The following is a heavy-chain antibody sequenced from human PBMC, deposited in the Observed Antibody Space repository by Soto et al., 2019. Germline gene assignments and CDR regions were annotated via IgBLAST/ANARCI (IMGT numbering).Heavy chain of an antibody. J-gene: IGHJ4*02. V-gene: IGHV3-33*01. Sequence: QVQLVESGGGVVQPGRSLRLSCAASGFTFSSYGMHWVRQAPGKGLEWVAVIWYDGSNKYYADSVKGRFTIFRDNSKNTLYLQMNSLRAEDTAVYYCATMAPGDYTLAYWGQGTLVTVSS. CDR3: ATMAPGDYTLAY. CDR1: GFTFSSYG. D-gene: IGHD4-17*01. CDR2: IWYDGSNK.